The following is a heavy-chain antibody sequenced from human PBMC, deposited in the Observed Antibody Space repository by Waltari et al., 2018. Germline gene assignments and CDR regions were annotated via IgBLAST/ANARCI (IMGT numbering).Heavy chain of an antibody. CDR2: IKQDGTEE. CDR3: ARPRPGEIGHF. Sequence: EVQLVESGGGLVQPGGSLRLSCSASGFTFFTFGSYWMTWVRQAPGKGLEWVASIKQDGTEEYYVDSVRGRFTISRDNAKDSLYLQMNSLRVEDTAVYYCARPRPGEIGHF. V-gene: IGHV3-7*01. D-gene: IGHD6-6*01. CDR1: GFTFFTFGSYW. J-gene: IGHJ4*01.